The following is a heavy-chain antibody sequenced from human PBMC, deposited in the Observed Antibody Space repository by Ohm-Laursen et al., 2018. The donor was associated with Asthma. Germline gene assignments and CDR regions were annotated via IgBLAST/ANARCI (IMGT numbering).Heavy chain of an antibody. CDR2: INHSGST. CDR1: GGSFSGYY. D-gene: IGHD3-10*01. Sequence: GTLSLTCAVYGGSFSGYYWSWIRQPPGKGLEWIGEINHSGSTNYNPSLKSRVTISVDTSKNQFSLKLSSVTAADTAVYYCARVITMVRGVYYYGMDAWGQGTTVTVSS. J-gene: IGHJ6*02. CDR3: ARVITMVRGVYYYGMDA. V-gene: IGHV4-34*01.